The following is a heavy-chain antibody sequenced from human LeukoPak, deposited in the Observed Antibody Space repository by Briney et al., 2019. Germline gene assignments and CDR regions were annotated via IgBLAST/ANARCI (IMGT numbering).Heavy chain of an antibody. CDR3: ASSFYYYGSGGYYIH. Sequence: SVKVSCKASGGTFSSYAISWVRQAPGQGLEWMGGIIPIFGTANYAQKFQGRVTITADESTSTAYMELSSLRSEDTAVYYCASSFYYYGSGGYYIHWGQGTLVTVSS. CDR2: IIPIFGTA. V-gene: IGHV1-69*13. D-gene: IGHD3-10*01. CDR1: GGTFSSYA. J-gene: IGHJ4*02.